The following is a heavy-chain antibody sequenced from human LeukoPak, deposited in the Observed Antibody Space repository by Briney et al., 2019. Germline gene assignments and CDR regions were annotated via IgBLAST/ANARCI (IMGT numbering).Heavy chain of an antibody. V-gene: IGHV3-30*02. CDR2: IRYDGSNK. CDR1: GFTLSGYS. J-gene: IGHJ3*02. CDR3: AKDPRRITMIVVVPDAFDI. D-gene: IGHD3-22*01. Sequence: GGSLRLSCAASGFTLSGYSMNWVRQAPGKGLEWVAFIRYDGSNKYYADSVKGRFTISRDNSKNTLYLQMNSLRAEDTAVYYCAKDPRRITMIVVVPDAFDIWGQGTMVTVSS.